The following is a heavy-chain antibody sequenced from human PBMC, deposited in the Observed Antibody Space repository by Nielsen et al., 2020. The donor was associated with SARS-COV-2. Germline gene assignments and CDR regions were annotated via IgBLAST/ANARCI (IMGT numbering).Heavy chain of an antibody. V-gene: IGHV4-39*01. J-gene: IGHJ4*02. CDR3: ASLLGGRGQQLVPNNFDY. D-gene: IGHD6-13*01. Sequence: SETLSLTCTVSGGSISSSSYYWGWIRQPPGKGLEWIGSIYYSGSTYYNPSLKSRVTISVDTSKNQFSLKLSSVTAADTAVYYCASLLGGRGQQLVPNNFDYWGQGTLVTVSS. CDR1: GGSISSSSYY. CDR2: IYYSGST.